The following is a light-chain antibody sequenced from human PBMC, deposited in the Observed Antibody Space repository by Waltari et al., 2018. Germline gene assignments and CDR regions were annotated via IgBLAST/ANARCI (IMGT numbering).Light chain of an antibody. CDR1: QSISSY. CDR2: EAS. CDR3: QQYHSYSYT. Sequence: DIQMTQSPSTLSASVGDRVTITCRASQSISSYLAWYQQKAGEAPKLLSYEASTLESGVPSRFSGSGSGTEFTLTISSLQPDDFAAYYCQQYHSYSYTFGQGTKLDIK. V-gene: IGKV1-5*03. J-gene: IGKJ2*01.